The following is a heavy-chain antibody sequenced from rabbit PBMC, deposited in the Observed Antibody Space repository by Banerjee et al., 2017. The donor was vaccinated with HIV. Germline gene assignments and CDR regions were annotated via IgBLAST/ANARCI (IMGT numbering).Heavy chain of an antibody. J-gene: IGHJ4*01. CDR2: IYTGSSGST. CDR1: GFSFSSSYY. V-gene: IGHV1S45*01. D-gene: IGHD7-1*01. Sequence: QEQLEESGGDLVKPEGSLTLTCTASGFSFSSSYYMCWVRQAPGKGLEWIACIYTGSSGSTYYASWAKGRFTISKTSSTTVTLQMTSLTAADTATYFCARDRDTGTVYYFDLWGPGTLVTVS. CDR3: ARDRDTGTVYYFDL.